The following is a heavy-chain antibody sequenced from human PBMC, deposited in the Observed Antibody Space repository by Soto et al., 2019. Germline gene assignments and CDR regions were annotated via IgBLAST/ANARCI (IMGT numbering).Heavy chain of an antibody. V-gene: IGHV4-34*01. CDR3: ARGGDYDERPDAFDI. D-gene: IGHD4-17*01. CDR1: GGSFSGYY. J-gene: IGHJ3*02. Sequence: PSETLSLTCAVYGGSFSGYYWSWIRQPPGKGLEWIGEINHSGSTNYNPSLKSRVTISVDTSKNQFSLKLSSVTAADTAVYYCARGGDYDERPDAFDIWGEGTMLT. CDR2: INHSGST.